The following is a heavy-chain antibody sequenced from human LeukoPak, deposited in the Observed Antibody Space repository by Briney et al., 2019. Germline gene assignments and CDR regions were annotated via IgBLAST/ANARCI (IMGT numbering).Heavy chain of an antibody. Sequence: PSETLSLTCTVSGGSISSGDYYWSWIRQPPGKGLEWIGYIYYSGSTYYNPSLKSRVTISVDTSKNQFSLKLSSVTAADTAVYYCARGVSDSSGWRDAFDIWGQGTMVTVSS. CDR2: IYYSGST. D-gene: IGHD6-19*01. CDR3: ARGVSDSSGWRDAFDI. V-gene: IGHV4-30-4*08. CDR1: GGSISSGDYY. J-gene: IGHJ3*02.